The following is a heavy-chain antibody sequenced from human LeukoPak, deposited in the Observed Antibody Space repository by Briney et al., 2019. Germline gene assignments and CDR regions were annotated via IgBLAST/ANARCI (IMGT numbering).Heavy chain of an antibody. CDR2: TYYRSKWYN. Sequence: PSQTLSLTCAISGDSVSSNSAAWNWIRQSPSSGLEWLGRTYYRSKWYNDYAVSVKSRITINPDTSKNQFSLQLNSVTPEDTAVYYCARVHINRPGGFDYWGQGTLVTVSS. D-gene: IGHD2-21*01. CDR3: ARVHINRPGGFDY. V-gene: IGHV6-1*01. CDR1: GDSVSSNSAA. J-gene: IGHJ4*02.